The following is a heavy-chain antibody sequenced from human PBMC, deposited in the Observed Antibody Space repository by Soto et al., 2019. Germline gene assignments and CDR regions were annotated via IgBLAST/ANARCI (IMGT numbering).Heavy chain of an antibody. CDR3: ARSPQANNWFDP. J-gene: IGHJ5*02. Sequence: QVQLVQSGAEVKKPGASVKVSCKASGYTFTSYGISWVRQAPGQGLEWMGWISAYNGNINYAQKLQGRVTMTTDTATSTAYTELRSLRSDDTAVYYCARSPQANNWFDPWGQGTLVTFSS. CDR2: ISAYNGNI. V-gene: IGHV1-18*01. CDR1: GYTFTSYG.